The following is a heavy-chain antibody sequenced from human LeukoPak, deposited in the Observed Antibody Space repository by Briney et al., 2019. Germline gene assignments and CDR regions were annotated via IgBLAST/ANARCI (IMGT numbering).Heavy chain of an antibody. CDR3: ALKLGNRRPLDY. J-gene: IGHJ4*02. D-gene: IGHD7-27*01. Sequence: GASVKVSCKASGYTFTSYYMHWVRQAPGQGLEWMGWMNPNSGNTGYAQKFQGRVTMTRNTSISTAYMELSSLRSEDTAVYYCALKLGNRRPLDYWGQGTLVTVSS. CDR1: GYTFTSYY. V-gene: IGHV1-8*02. CDR2: MNPNSGNT.